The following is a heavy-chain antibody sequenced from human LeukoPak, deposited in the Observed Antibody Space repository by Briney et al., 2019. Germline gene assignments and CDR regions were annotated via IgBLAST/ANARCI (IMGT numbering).Heavy chain of an antibody. CDR2: IWYDGSNK. J-gene: IGHJ5*02. Sequence: PGGSLRLSCAASGFTFSSYAMHWVRQAPGKGLEWVAVIWYDGSNKYYADSVKGRFTISRDNSKNTLYLQMNSLRAEDTAVYYCARERGGKNWFDPWGQGTLVTVSS. D-gene: IGHD3-16*01. V-gene: IGHV3-33*08. CDR1: GFTFSSYA. CDR3: ARERGGKNWFDP.